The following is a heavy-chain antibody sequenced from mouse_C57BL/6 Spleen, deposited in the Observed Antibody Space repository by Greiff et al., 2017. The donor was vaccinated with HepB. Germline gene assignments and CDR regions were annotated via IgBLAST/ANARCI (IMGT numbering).Heavy chain of an antibody. D-gene: IGHD4-1*01. CDR1: GYTFTSYW. Sequence: QVQLQQSGAELVRPGTSVKLSCKASGYTFTSYWMHWVKQRPGQGLEWIGVIDPSDSYTNYNQKFKGKATLTVDTSSSTAYMQLSSLTSEDSAVYYCAREELGRYVDVWGTGTTVTVSS. CDR3: AREELGRYVDV. CDR2: IDPSDSYT. V-gene: IGHV1-59*01. J-gene: IGHJ1*03.